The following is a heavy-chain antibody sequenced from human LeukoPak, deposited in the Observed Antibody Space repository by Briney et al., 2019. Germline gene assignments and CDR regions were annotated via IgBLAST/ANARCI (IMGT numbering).Heavy chain of an antibody. CDR3: AKAHPGYYGSGSYYNAPDY. D-gene: IGHD3-10*01. CDR2: ISYDGSNT. J-gene: IGHJ4*02. V-gene: IGHV3-30*18. CDR1: GFTFSIYG. Sequence: PGRSLRLSCAASGFTFSIYGMHWVRQAPGKGLEWVAVISYDGSNTYYADSVKGRFTTSRDNSKNTLYLQMNSLRAEDTAIYYCAKAHPGYYGSGSYYNAPDYWGQGTLVTVSS.